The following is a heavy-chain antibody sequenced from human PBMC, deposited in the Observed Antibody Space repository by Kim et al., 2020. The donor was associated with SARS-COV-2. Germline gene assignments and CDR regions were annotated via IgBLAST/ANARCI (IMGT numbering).Heavy chain of an antibody. V-gene: IGHV3-74*01. J-gene: IGHJ4*02. CDR2: INSDGSST. Sequence: GGSLRLSCAASGFTFSSYWMHWVRQAPGKGLVWVSRINSDGSSTSYADSVKGRFTISRDNAKNTLYLQMNSLRAEDTAVYYCARVWFGQYYFDYWGQGTLVTVSS. CDR1: GFTFSSYW. CDR3: ARVWFGQYYFDY. D-gene: IGHD3-10*01.